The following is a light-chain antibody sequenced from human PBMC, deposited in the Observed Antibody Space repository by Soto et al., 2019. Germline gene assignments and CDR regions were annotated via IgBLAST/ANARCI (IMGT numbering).Light chain of an antibody. J-gene: IGKJ2*03. CDR2: AAS. CDR1: QSISGS. Sequence: DIQLTQSPSSLSASVGDRVTITCRASQSISGSLNWYQQQPGKAPKLLIYAASTLQSGVPSRFSGSGSGTDFTLTINSRQHEDFATYYCQQSRSAPYSFGRGTKLDIK. CDR3: QQSRSAPYS. V-gene: IGKV1-39*01.